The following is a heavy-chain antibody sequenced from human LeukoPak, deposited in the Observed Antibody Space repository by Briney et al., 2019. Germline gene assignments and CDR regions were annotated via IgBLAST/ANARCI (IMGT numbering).Heavy chain of an antibody. CDR3: ARVRQYYGSGSYFEDY. J-gene: IGHJ4*02. CDR2: IKQDGSEK. D-gene: IGHD3-10*01. Sequence: GGSLRLSCAASGFTFSSYWMSWVRQAPGKELEWVANIKQDGSEKYYVDSVRGRFTISRDNAKNSLYLQMNSLRAEDTAVYYCARVRQYYGSGSYFEDYWGQGTLVTVSS. CDR1: GFTFSSYW. V-gene: IGHV3-7*01.